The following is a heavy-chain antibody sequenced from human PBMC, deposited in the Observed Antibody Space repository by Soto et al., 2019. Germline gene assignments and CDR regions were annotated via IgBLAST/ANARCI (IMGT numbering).Heavy chain of an antibody. V-gene: IGHV4-31*03. CDR2: IYHSGST. CDR3: ARDRTFYGDYYYGMDV. J-gene: IGHJ6*02. CDR1: GGSISSGGYY. Sequence: SETLSLTCTVSGGSISSGGYYWSWIRQHPGKGLEWIGYIYHSGSTYYNPSLKSRVTISVDTSKNQFSLKLSSVTAADTAVYYCARDRTFYGDYYYGMDVWGQGTTVTVSS. D-gene: IGHD4-17*01.